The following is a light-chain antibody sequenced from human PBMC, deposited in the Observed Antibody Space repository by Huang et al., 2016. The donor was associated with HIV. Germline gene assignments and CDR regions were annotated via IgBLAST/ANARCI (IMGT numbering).Light chain of an antibody. Sequence: DIQMTQSPSTLSASVGDRVSITCRASQGISSWLAWYQQKPGKAPKLLIYQASSLQNGVPSRFSGSGSGTEFTLTISSLQPDDFATYYCQQYDSYSRWTFGQGTKVEVK. CDR2: QAS. J-gene: IGKJ1*01. CDR1: QGISSW. V-gene: IGKV1-5*03. CDR3: QQYDSYSRWT.